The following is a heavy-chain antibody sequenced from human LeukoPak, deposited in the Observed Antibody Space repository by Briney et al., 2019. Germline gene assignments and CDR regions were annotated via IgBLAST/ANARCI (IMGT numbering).Heavy chain of an antibody. Sequence: GGSLRLSCAASGLTVSNNYMSWVRQAPGKGLEWVSVIYSDGSTYYADSVKGRFTISRDNSENILYLQMNSLRAEDTAVYYCARALWPSGMAYWGQGTLVTVSS. J-gene: IGHJ4*02. V-gene: IGHV3-53*01. CDR3: ARALWPSGMAY. D-gene: IGHD2-8*01. CDR2: IYSDGST. CDR1: GLTVSNNY.